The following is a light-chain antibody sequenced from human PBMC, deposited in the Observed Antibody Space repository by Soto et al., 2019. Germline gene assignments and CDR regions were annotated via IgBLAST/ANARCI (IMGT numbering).Light chain of an antibody. CDR3: GQHLKTPPFT. Sequence: DIVMTQSPLYLPVTPGEPASISCRSSQSLLHSDGYNYLDWYLQKPGQSPQLLIYLGSNRASGVPDRFSGGGSAADFTLKISRVEADDVVVYYCGQHLKTPPFTFGPGTKVELK. J-gene: IGKJ3*01. CDR1: QSLLHSDGYNY. CDR2: LGS. V-gene: IGKV2-28*01.